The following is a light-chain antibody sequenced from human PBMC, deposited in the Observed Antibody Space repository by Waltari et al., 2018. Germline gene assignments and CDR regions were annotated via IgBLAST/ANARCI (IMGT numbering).Light chain of an antibody. CDR1: QSVSSY. J-gene: IGKJ2*01. Sequence: EIVLTQSPATLSLSPGERATLSCRASQSVSSYLAWYQQRPGQAPRLLIYDASNRATGIPARFSGSGSGTHFTLTISRLEPEDSAVYYCQHYGPPPLTFGQGTKVEIK. CDR2: DAS. CDR3: QHYGPPPLT. V-gene: IGKV3-11*01.